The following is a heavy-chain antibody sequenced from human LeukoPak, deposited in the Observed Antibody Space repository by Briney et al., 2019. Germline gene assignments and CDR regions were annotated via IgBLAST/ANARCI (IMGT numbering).Heavy chain of an antibody. CDR2: INPNSGGT. CDR3: ARVDCSSINCHYYMDV. J-gene: IGHJ6*03. Sequence: ASVKVSCKASGYTFTSYAMNWVRQAPGQGLEWMGWINPNSGGTNYAQKFQGRVTMTRDTSISTAYMELSRLRSDDTAVYYCARVDCSSINCHYYMDVWGKGTTVTISS. V-gene: IGHV1-2*02. CDR1: GYTFTSYA. D-gene: IGHD2-2*01.